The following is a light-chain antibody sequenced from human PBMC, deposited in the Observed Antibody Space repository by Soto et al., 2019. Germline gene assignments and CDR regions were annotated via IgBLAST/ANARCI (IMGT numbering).Light chain of an antibody. V-gene: IGLV2-14*03. CDR3: ISYTSSSTHV. CDR2: DVS. J-gene: IGLJ1*01. Sequence: QSVRTQPASVSGSPGQSITISCTGTNSDVGTYNFVSWYQQHPGKLPKLMIFDVSRRPSGVSDRFSGSKSGNTASLTISGLQAEDEGDYYCISYTSSSTHVFGSGTKLTVL. CDR1: NSDVGTYNF.